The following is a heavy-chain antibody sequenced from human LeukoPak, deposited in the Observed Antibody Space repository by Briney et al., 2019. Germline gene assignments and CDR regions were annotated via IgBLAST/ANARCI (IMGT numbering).Heavy chain of an antibody. V-gene: IGHV3-21*01. J-gene: IGHJ4*02. D-gene: IGHD6-6*01. CDR2: ISSSSSHI. CDR1: GFTSSGFS. Sequence: GGSLRLSCAASGFTSSGFSMNWVRQAPGKGLEWVSSISSSSSHIYYADSVRGRFTISRDNARNSLYLQMNSLRAEDTAVYYCAREGEQLAFDYWGQGTLVTVSS. CDR3: AREGEQLAFDY.